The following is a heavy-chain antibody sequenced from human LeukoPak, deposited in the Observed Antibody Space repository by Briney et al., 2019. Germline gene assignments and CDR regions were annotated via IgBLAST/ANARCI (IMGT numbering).Heavy chain of an antibody. Sequence: GGSLRLSCAASGFTFSSYSMNWVRQAPGEGLEWVSSISSSSSYIYYADSVKGRFTISRDNAKNSLYLQMNSLRAEDTAVYYCARDQGQPDNAFDIWGQGTMVTVSS. J-gene: IGHJ3*02. D-gene: IGHD3-9*01. V-gene: IGHV3-21*01. CDR1: GFTFSSYS. CDR2: ISSSSSYI. CDR3: ARDQGQPDNAFDI.